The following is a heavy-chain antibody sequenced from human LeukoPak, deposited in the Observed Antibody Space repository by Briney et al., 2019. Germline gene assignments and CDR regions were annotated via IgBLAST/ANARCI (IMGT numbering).Heavy chain of an antibody. CDR3: AREGVAAARDY. CDR2: ISGSSSYI. V-gene: IGHV3-21*01. D-gene: IGHD6-13*01. CDR1: GFTFSSYS. J-gene: IGHJ4*02. Sequence: KPGGSLRLSCAASGFTFSSYSMKWVRQAPGKGLEWVSSISGSSSYIYYADSVKGRFTISRDNAKNSLYLQMNSLRAEDTAVYYCAREGVAAARDYWGQGTLVTVSS.